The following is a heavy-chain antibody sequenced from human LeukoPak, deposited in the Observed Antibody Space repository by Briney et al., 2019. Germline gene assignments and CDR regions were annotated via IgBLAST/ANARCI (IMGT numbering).Heavy chain of an antibody. CDR1: GFTFSSYS. V-gene: IGHV3-21*01. CDR3: AKDVFSSWYFDY. Sequence: GGSLRLSCAASGFTFSSYSMNWVRQAPGKGLEWVSSISSSSYIYYADSVKGRFTISRDNSKNTLYLQMNSLRAEDTAVYYCAKDVFSSWYFDYWGQGTLVTVSS. CDR2: ISSSSYI. D-gene: IGHD6-13*01. J-gene: IGHJ4*02.